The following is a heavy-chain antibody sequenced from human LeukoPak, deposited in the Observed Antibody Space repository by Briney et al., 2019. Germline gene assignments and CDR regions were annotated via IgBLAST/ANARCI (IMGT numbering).Heavy chain of an antibody. CDR2: ISNNGGYT. CDR1: GFTFSSSA. V-gene: IGHV3-23*01. Sequence: GSLRLSCAASGFTFSSSAMSWVRQAPGKGLEWVSAISNNGGYTYYADSVQGRFTISRDNSKNTLCLQMNSLRAEDTAVYYCAKATRGTYYYDSSGYYPNVYFDYWGQGTLVTVSS. CDR3: AKATRGTYYYDSSGYYPNVYFDY. J-gene: IGHJ4*02. D-gene: IGHD3-22*01.